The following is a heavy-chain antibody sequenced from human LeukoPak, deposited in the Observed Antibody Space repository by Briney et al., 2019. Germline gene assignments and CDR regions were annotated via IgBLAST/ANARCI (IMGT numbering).Heavy chain of an antibody. Sequence: ASVKVSCKASGYTFTGYYIHWVRQAPGQGLEWMGWINPNSGGTNSAQKFQGRVTMTRCTAISTAYMELSRLRSDDTAVYYCARDGDPDYDILTGYYDYWGQGTLVTVSS. J-gene: IGHJ4*02. CDR3: ARDGDPDYDILTGYYDY. CDR2: INPNSGGT. CDR1: GYTFTGYY. V-gene: IGHV1-2*02. D-gene: IGHD3-9*01.